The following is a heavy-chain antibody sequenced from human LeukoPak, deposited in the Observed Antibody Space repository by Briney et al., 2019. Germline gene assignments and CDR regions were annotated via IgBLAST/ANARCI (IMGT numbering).Heavy chain of an antibody. CDR1: GGSMSPYH. Sequence: PSETLSLTCTVSGGSMSPYHWGWIRQPPGKGLEWTGYIYYSGSTNYNPSLKSRVTISVDTSKNQFSLKLSSVTAADTAVYYCARLTDSSSWYFWFDPWGQGTLVTVSS. V-gene: IGHV4-59*08. D-gene: IGHD6-13*01. J-gene: IGHJ5*02. CDR3: ARLTDSSSWYFWFDP. CDR2: IYYSGST.